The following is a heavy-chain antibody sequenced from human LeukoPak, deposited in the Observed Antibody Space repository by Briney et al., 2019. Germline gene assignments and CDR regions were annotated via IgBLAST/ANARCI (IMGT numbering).Heavy chain of an antibody. D-gene: IGHD3-3*01. J-gene: IGHJ5*02. CDR2: IDHSGST. CDR1: GGSISSNW. V-gene: IGHV4-4*02. Sequence: SETLSLTCAVSGGSISSNWWSWVRQPPGKGLEWIGEIDHSGSTNYNPSLTSRVTISVDKSESQFSLKLSSVTAADTAVYYCARDHSRDFWSGYYGEEGWFDPWGQGTLVTVSS. CDR3: ARDHSRDFWSGYYGEEGWFDP.